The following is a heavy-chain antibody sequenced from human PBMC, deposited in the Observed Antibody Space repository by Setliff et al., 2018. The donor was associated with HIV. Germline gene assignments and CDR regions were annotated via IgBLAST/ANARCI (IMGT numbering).Heavy chain of an antibody. Sequence: PGGSLRLSCAASGFTFSDYYMSWIRQAPGKGLEWLSSFSGSANGLYYAESVKGRFTSSRENAKNSLYLQMNSLRAGDTAVYYCAREQHGSGTDGLDIWGQGTMVTVSS. J-gene: IGHJ3*02. V-gene: IGHV3-11*04. CDR3: AREQHGSGTDGLDI. CDR2: FSGSANGL. CDR1: GFTFSDYY. D-gene: IGHD3-10*01.